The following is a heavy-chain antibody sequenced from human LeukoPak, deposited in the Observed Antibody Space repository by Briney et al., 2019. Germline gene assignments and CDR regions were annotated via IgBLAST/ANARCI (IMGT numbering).Heavy chain of an antibody. V-gene: IGHV3-23*01. J-gene: IGHJ4*02. CDR1: GFTCNSYA. Sequence: WGSLTLSCPGSGFTCNSYAMSWLRHTPGKGLDLVSVSSSAGGSPYDADSVKGRFIISRENSQSTLSPEMNSLRPEDSALYFRAKGSSNARRHFFDCWSEGTLVTASS. CDR2: SSSAGGSP. D-gene: IGHD2-8*01. CDR3: AKGSSNARRHFFDC.